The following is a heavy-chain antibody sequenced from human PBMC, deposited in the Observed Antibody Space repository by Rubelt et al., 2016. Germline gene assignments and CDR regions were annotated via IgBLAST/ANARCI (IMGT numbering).Heavy chain of an antibody. V-gene: IGHV3-73*01. Sequence: EVQLVESGGGLVQPGGSLRLSCPASGFTFSGSAMHWVRQASRQGLEWVGRIKSKANCYAPAYAASGKGRIPIHTHDSKNTACREVNSPKTGGAARYYRTRHRTGATAVAGQFDAWGQGTLVTVSS. J-gene: IGHJ5*02. CDR1: GFTFSGSA. CDR2: IKSKANCYAP. D-gene: IGHD6-19*01. CDR3: TRHRTGATAVAGQFDA.